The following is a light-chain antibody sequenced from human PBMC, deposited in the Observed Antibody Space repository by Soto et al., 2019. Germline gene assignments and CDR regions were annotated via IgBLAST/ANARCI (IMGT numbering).Light chain of an antibody. CDR3: QQCYIYWT. Sequence: IQMTHSPSTLSSSVRYRVSITFRASQTNSSWLAWYQQKQGKAPKLLIYKASTLKSGVPSRFSGSGSGTEFTLTISSLQPDDFATYYCQQCYIYWTFGQGTKV. J-gene: IGKJ1*01. V-gene: IGKV1-5*03. CDR2: KAS. CDR1: QTNSSW.